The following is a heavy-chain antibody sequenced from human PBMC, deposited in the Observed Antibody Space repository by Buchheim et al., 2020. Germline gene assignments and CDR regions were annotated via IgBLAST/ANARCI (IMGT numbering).Heavy chain of an antibody. Sequence: EVQLLESGGGLAQPGGSLRLSCAASGFTFRNYAMSWVRQAPGKGLEWVSSISGGGGSTYYADSVKGRFTISSDNSKNTLYLQMNSLRAEDTAVYYCAKDVRTIALYYCDYWGQGTL. D-gene: IGHD1-14*01. CDR3: AKDVRTIALYYCDY. CDR1: GFTFRNYA. CDR2: ISGGGGST. J-gene: IGHJ4*02. V-gene: IGHV3-23*01.